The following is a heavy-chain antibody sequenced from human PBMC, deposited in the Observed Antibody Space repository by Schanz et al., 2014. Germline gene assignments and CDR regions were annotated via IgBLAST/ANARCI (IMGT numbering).Heavy chain of an antibody. V-gene: IGHV3-66*01. CDR1: GFIVSSTY. D-gene: IGHD6-19*01. Sequence: EVQLVESGGDLVQPGGSQRLSCAASGFIVSSTYMTWVRQAPGKGLEWVSIIYSGVSTYYADSVKGRFTISRDNSKNTVYLQMNSRRGEDTGMYYCARGDAVAGLDYWGRGTLVTVSS. J-gene: IGHJ4*02. CDR3: ARGDAVAGLDY. CDR2: IYSGVST.